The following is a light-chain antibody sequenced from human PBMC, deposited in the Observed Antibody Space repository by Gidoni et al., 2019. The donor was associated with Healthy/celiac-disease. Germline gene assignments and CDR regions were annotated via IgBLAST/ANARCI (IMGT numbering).Light chain of an antibody. V-gene: IGLV3-9*01. J-gene: IGLJ2*01. CDR3: QVWDSSTVV. CDR2: RDS. Sequence: SYELTQPLSVSVALGQTARISCGGNNIGNKNVHWYQQKPGQAPVLVIYRDSNRPSGIPERFSGSNSGNTATLTISRAQGGDEADYYCQVWDSSTVVFGWGTKLTVL. CDR1: NIGNKN.